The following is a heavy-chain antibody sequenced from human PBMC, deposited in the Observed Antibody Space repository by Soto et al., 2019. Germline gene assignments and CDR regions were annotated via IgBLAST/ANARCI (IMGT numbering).Heavy chain of an antibody. Sequence: GGSLRLSCAASGFSFSGYGMHWVRQAPGKGLEWVAIIWYDGSNKYYADSVKGRFTISRDNSKNTLYLQMNSLRAEDTAVYYCARDRAYSGRSSPIDIHYWGQGTLVTVSS. CDR1: GFSFSGYG. J-gene: IGHJ4*02. CDR3: ARDRAYSGRSSPIDIHY. V-gene: IGHV3-33*01. D-gene: IGHD1-26*01. CDR2: IWYDGSNK.